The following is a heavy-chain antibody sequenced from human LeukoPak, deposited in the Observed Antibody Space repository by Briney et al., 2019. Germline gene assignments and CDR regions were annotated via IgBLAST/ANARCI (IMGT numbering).Heavy chain of an antibody. Sequence: GGSLRLSCAASGFTFSSYWMGWVRQAPGKGLEWVANIKQDGSEKYYVDSVKGRFTISRDNAKNSLYLQMNSLRAEDTAVHYCARDHSSGWYNVYAFDIWGQGTMVTVSS. CDR3: ARDHSSGWYNVYAFDI. CDR1: GFTFSSYW. V-gene: IGHV3-7*01. D-gene: IGHD6-19*01. J-gene: IGHJ3*02. CDR2: IKQDGSEK.